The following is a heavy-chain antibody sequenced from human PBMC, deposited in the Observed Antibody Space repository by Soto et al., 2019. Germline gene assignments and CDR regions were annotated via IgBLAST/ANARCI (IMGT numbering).Heavy chain of an antibody. V-gene: IGHV3-30-3*01. J-gene: IGHJ3*02. CDR2: ISYDGSNK. CDR1: GFTFSSYA. Sequence: GSLRLSCAASGFTFSSYAMHWVRQAPGKGLEWVAVISYDGSNKYYADSVKGRFTISRDNSKNTLYLQMNSLRAEDTVVYYCARERGSGYSYDYAFDIWGQGTMVTVSS. CDR3: ARERGSGYSYDYAFDI. D-gene: IGHD5-18*01.